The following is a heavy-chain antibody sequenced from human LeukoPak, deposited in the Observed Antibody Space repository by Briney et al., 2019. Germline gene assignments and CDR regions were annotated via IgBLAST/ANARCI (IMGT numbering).Heavy chain of an antibody. J-gene: IGHJ5*02. Sequence: ASVKVSCKASGYTFTSYGISWVRQAPGQELEWMGWISAYNGNTNYAQKLQGRVTMTTDTSTSTAYMELRSLRSDDTAVYYCARDTPDYDILTGYPTNWFDPWGQGTLVTVSS. CDR2: ISAYNGNT. CDR1: GYTFTSYG. D-gene: IGHD3-9*01. CDR3: ARDTPDYDILTGYPTNWFDP. V-gene: IGHV1-18*01.